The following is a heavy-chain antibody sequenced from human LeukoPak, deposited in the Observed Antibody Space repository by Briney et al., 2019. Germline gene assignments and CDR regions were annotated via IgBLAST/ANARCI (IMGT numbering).Heavy chain of an antibody. CDR1: GFTFSSYG. Sequence: GGSLRLSCAASGFTFSSYGMHWVRQAPGKGLEWVAVIWYDGSNKYYADSVKGRFTISRDNSKNTLYLQMNSLRAEDTAVYYCATQIIAVAGRPRDYWGQGTLVTVSP. J-gene: IGHJ4*02. D-gene: IGHD6-19*01. CDR2: IWYDGSNK. CDR3: ATQIIAVAGRPRDY. V-gene: IGHV3-33*01.